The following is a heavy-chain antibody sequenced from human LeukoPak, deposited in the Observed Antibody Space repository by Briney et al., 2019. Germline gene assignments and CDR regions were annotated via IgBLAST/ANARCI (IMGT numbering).Heavy chain of an antibody. CDR1: GYTFTSYY. V-gene: IGHV1-46*01. J-gene: IGHJ6*03. CDR2: INPSGGST. Sequence: ASVKVSCKASGYTFTSYYMHWVRQAPGQGLEWMGIINPSGGSTSYAQKFQGRVTMTRDTSISTAYMELSRLRSDDTAVYYCARDTMVRGVIPYYYYYMDVWGKGTTVTISS. CDR3: ARDTMVRGVIPYYYYYMDV. D-gene: IGHD3-10*01.